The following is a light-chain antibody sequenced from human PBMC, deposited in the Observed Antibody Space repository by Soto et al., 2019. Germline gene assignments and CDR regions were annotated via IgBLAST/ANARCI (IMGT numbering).Light chain of an antibody. V-gene: IGLV2-14*03. J-gene: IGLJ2*01. Sequence: QSVLTQPASVSGSPGQSVTISCTGTSNDIGAYDYVSWYQQVPGKAPKLLIFDVNYRPSEISRRFSGSKSGNSASLTISALQPADEADYYCSAYTNANTLTFGGGTKLTV. CDR2: DVN. CDR1: SNDIGAYDY. CDR3: SAYTNANTLT.